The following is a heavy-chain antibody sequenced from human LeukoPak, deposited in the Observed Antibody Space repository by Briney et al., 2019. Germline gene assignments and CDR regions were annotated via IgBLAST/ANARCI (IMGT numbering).Heavy chain of an antibody. CDR2: ISGSGGST. CDR1: GFTFSNAW. D-gene: IGHD3-22*01. Sequence: GGSLRLSCAASGFTFSNAWMSWVRQAPGKGLEWVSAISGSGGSTYYADFVKGRFTISRDNSKNTLYLQMNSLRAEDTAVYYCAKVYDYDSTEDYWGQGTLVTVSS. J-gene: IGHJ4*02. CDR3: AKVYDYDSTEDY. V-gene: IGHV3-23*01.